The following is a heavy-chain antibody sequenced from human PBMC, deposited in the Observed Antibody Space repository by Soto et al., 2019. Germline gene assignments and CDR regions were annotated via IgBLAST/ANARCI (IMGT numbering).Heavy chain of an antibody. CDR3: ARDFHALYCSGGSGYTNPNWFDP. V-gene: IGHV3-21*01. J-gene: IGHJ5*02. Sequence: EVQLVESGGGLVKPGGSPRLSCAASGFTFSSYSMNWVRQAPGKGLEWVSSISSSSSYIYYADSVKGRFTISRDNAKNSLYLQMNSQRAEDTAVYYCARDFHALYCSGGSGYTNPNWFDPWGQGTLVTVSS. D-gene: IGHD2-15*01. CDR1: GFTFSSYS. CDR2: ISSSSSYI.